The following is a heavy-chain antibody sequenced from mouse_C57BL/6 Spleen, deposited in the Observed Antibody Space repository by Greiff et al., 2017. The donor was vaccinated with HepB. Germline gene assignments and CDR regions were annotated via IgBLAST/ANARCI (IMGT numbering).Heavy chain of an antibody. CDR3: ARSDWDRYAMDY. D-gene: IGHD4-1*01. J-gene: IGHJ4*01. CDR2: IDPSDSYT. Sequence: QVQLQQPGAELVKPGASVKLSCKASGYTFTSYWMQWVKQRPGQGLEWIGEIDPSDSYTNYNQKFKGKATLTVDTSSSTAYMQLSSLTSEDSAVYYCARSDWDRYAMDYWGQGTSVTVSS. V-gene: IGHV1-50*01. CDR1: GYTFTSYW.